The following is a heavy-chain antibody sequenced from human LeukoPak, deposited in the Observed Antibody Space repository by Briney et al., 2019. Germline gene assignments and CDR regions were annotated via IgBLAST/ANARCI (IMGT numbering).Heavy chain of an antibody. Sequence: ASVKVSCKASGYTVTDYFMHWVRQAPGQGLEWMGWINPYRGGTDYAQKFQGRVTMTADTSISTVYMELSSLTSDDTAVYYCARDHDYSNGEDAFDIWGQGTMVTVSS. V-gene: IGHV1-2*02. CDR2: INPYRGGT. J-gene: IGHJ3*02. CDR3: ARDHDYSNGEDAFDI. CDR1: GYTVTDYF. D-gene: IGHD4-11*01.